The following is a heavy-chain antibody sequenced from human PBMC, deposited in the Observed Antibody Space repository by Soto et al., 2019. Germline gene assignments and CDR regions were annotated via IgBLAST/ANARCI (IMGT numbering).Heavy chain of an antibody. D-gene: IGHD3-3*01. J-gene: IGHJ4*02. Sequence: ASVKVSCKASGYTFTIYAMHWVRQAPGQRLEWMGWINAGNGNTKYSQKFQGRVTITRDTSASTAYMELSSLRSEDTAVYYCARGDSTIFGVVPDFDYWGQGTLVTVSS. CDR3: ARGDSTIFGVVPDFDY. CDR2: INAGNGNT. V-gene: IGHV1-3*01. CDR1: GYTFTIYA.